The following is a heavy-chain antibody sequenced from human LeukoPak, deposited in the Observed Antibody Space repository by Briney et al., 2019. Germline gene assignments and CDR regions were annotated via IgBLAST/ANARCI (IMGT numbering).Heavy chain of an antibody. CDR3: ARAGFQYGMDV. D-gene: IGHD3-10*01. V-gene: IGHV3-30*04. J-gene: IGHJ6*02. CDR1: GFTFGTYA. CDR2: ISYDGRIQ. Sequence: GGSLRLSCAASGFTFGTYAFHWVRQAPGKGLEWVAAISYDGRIQRYVDSVKGRFTISRDNAKNALYLQMNSLRAEDTAVYYCARAGFQYGMDVWGQGTTVTVSS.